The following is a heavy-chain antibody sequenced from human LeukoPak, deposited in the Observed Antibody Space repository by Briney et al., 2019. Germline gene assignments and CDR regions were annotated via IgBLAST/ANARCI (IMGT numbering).Heavy chain of an antibody. J-gene: IGHJ4*02. CDR1: GYTFSDYY. Sequence: ASVRVSCKASGYTFSDYYVHWVRQAPGQGLEWMGWINPNSDYTFYAQKFQGRVTLTRDTSISTVYMELTTLTSDDTALYYCAVAPGDYWGQGTLVTVSS. D-gene: IGHD2-21*01. V-gene: IGHV1-2*02. CDR3: AVAPGDY. CDR2: INPNSDYT.